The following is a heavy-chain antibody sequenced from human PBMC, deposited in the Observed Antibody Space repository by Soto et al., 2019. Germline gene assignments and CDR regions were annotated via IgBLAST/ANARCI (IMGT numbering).Heavy chain of an antibody. J-gene: IGHJ4*02. CDR3: ARDQITGLFDY. Sequence: QVQLQQWGAGLLKPSETLSLTCAVYGGSFSGYYWTWIRQPPGTGLEWIGEINHSGSTNYNPSLKSRVTISVDTSKNQYSLKRTSVTAADTAVYYCARDQITGLFDYWGQGTLVTVSS. CDR1: GGSFSGYY. V-gene: IGHV4-34*01. CDR2: INHSGST. D-gene: IGHD2-8*02.